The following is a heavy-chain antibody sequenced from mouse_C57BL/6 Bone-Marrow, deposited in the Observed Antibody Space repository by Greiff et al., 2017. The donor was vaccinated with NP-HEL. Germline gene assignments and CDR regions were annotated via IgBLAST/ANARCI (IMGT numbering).Heavy chain of an antibody. CDR2: IWSGGST. V-gene: IGHV2-2*01. D-gene: IGHD2-12*01. J-gene: IGHJ1*03. Sequence: QVQLKQSGPGLVQPSQSLSITCTVSGFSLTSYGVHWVRQSPGKGLEWLGVIWSGGSTDYNAAFISRLSISKDNSKSQVFFKMNSLQADDTAIYYCARTRYDSFDVWGTGTTVTVSS. CDR1: GFSLTSYG. CDR3: ARTRYDSFDV.